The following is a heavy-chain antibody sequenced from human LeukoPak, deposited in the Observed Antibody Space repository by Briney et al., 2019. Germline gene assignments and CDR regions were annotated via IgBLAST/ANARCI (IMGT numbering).Heavy chain of an antibody. J-gene: IGHJ6*02. CDR1: GVSISNYY. CDR3: ARHEDYYYGMDV. V-gene: IGHV4-59*08. Sequence: SETLSLTCTVSGVSISNYYWSWIRQSPGKGLEWIGYMYYSGNTNYNPSLKSRVTISVDTSKNQFSLKVRSVTAADTAVYYGARHEDYYYGMDVWGQGTTVTVSS. CDR2: MYYSGNT.